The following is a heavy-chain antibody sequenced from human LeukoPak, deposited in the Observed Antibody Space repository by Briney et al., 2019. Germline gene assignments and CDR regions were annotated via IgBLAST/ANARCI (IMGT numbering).Heavy chain of an antibody. D-gene: IGHD3-3*01. Sequence: QSGGSLRLSCAASGFTFSSYGMHWVRQAPGKGLEWVATIKPDGSEKYYVDSVKGRFTISRDNAKRSLYLQMDSLRAEDTAVYYCARDASAYYWGQGTLVTVSS. CDR2: IKPDGSEK. CDR3: ARDASAYY. CDR1: GFTFSSYG. J-gene: IGHJ4*02. V-gene: IGHV3-7*01.